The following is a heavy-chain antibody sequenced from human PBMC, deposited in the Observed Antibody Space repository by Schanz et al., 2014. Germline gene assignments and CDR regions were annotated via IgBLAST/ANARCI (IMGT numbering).Heavy chain of an antibody. Sequence: QVQLVESGGGVVQPGGSLRLSCAASGFTFSSYGMHWVRQAPGKGLEWVSVIYSGGSTYYADSVKGRFTISRDNSKNTLYLQMNSLRAEDTAVYYCARDRWDWNNAFDIWGQGTMVTVSS. CDR1: GFTFSSYG. J-gene: IGHJ3*02. D-gene: IGHD1-1*01. CDR2: IYSGGST. CDR3: ARDRWDWNNAFDI. V-gene: IGHV3-NL1*01.